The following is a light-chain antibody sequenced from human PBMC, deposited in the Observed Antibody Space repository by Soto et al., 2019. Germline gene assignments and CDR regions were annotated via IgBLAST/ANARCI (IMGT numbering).Light chain of an antibody. V-gene: IGLV2-8*01. J-gene: IGLJ1*01. CDR1: KNDIGVYDF. Sequence: QSVLTQPPSASGSPGQSVTISCTGTKNDIGVYDFVSWYQHHPGKAPRLIIYEVVQRPSGVPDRFSGSKSGNTASLTVSGLQAEDEADYFCKSYAGSNTYVF. CDR2: EVV. CDR3: KSYAGSNTYV.